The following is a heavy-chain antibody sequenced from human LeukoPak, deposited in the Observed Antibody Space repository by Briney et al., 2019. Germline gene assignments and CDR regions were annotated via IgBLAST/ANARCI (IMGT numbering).Heavy chain of an antibody. CDR3: ARGYSGSYRVVGNAFDI. V-gene: IGHV4-34*01. CDR2: INHSGST. CDR1: GGSFSGYY. J-gene: IGHJ3*02. D-gene: IGHD1-26*01. Sequence: SETLSLTCAVYGGSFSGYYWSWIRQPPGKGLEWIGEINHSGSTNYNPSLKSRVTISVDTSKDQFSLKLSSVTAADTAVYYCARGYSGSYRVVGNAFDIWGQGTMVTVSS.